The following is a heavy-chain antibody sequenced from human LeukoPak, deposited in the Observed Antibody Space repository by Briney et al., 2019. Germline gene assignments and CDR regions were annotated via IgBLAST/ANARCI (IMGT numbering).Heavy chain of an antibody. CDR3: ARAYDFWSGYLPFPYYYMDV. CDR1: GGSISSGYY. V-gene: IGHV4-38-2*02. Sequence: PSETLSLTCTVSGGSISSGYYWGWIRQPPGKGLEWIGSIYHSGSTYYNPSLKSRVTISVDTSKNQFSLKLSSVTAADTAVYYCARAYDFWSGYLPFPYYYMDVWGKGTTVTVSS. J-gene: IGHJ6*03. D-gene: IGHD3-3*01. CDR2: IYHSGST.